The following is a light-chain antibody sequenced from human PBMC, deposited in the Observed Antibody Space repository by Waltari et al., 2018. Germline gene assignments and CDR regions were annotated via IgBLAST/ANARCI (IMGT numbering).Light chain of an antibody. V-gene: IGKV1-27*01. Sequence: DIQMTPSPSSLSASVGDRVTITCRASQGIRNYLAWYQQKPGKVPKFLIYAAAALESGVPSRFSGSGSGTHFTLTISSLQPEDAATYYCQNYNSALRTFGQGTKVEIK. CDR2: AAA. CDR3: QNYNSALRT. J-gene: IGKJ1*01. CDR1: QGIRNY.